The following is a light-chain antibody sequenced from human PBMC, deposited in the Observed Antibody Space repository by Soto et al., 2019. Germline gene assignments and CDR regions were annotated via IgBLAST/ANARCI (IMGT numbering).Light chain of an antibody. J-gene: IGKJ2*01. CDR1: QDISNY. CDR2: DAS. V-gene: IGKV1-33*01. CDR3: QQYDNPPSYT. Sequence: DIQMTQSPSSLSASVGDRVTITCQASQDISNYLNWYQQKPGKAPKLLIYDASNLETGVPSRFSGCGSGTDFTFTISSLQPEDIATYYCQQYDNPPSYTFGQGTKLEIK.